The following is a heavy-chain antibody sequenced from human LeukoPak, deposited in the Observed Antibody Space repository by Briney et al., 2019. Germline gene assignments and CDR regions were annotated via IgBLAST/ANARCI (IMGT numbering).Heavy chain of an antibody. Sequence: SETLSLTCTVSGASISTYYWSWIRQSPGKELTWIGFVHSSGTTKYNPSLNGRVTISVDTSKNQLSLRLNSVTPADTAVYFCARDYPWFDSWGQGTLVTVSS. D-gene: IGHD3-16*02. CDR3: ARDYPWFDS. CDR1: GASISTYY. J-gene: IGHJ5*01. V-gene: IGHV4-59*01. CDR2: VHSSGTT.